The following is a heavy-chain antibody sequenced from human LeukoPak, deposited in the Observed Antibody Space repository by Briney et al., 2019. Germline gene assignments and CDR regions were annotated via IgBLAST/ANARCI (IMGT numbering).Heavy chain of an antibody. CDR1: GFTFSSYG. J-gene: IGHJ6*02. D-gene: IGHD2-2*01. CDR3: AKTRDIVVVPAHRGMDV. V-gene: IGHV3-30*18. Sequence: GGSLRLSCAASGFTFSSYGMHWVRQAPGKGLEWVAVISYDGSNKYYADSVKGRFTISRDNSKNTLYLQMNSLRAEDTAVYYCAKTRDIVVVPAHRGMDVWGQGTTVTVSS. CDR2: ISYDGSNK.